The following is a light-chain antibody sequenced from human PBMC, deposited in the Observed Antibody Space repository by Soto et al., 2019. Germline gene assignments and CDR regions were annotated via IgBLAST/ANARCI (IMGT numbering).Light chain of an antibody. J-gene: IGKJ1*01. CDR1: QRITT. CDR3: QQYYDWPT. CDR2: GLS. V-gene: IGKV3-15*01. Sequence: EIVMTQSPATLSLSPGERATLSCRASQRITTVAWYQQKPGQAPRLLIYGLSIRAPGVPARFSVSGSGTEFTLTISSLQSEDFAVYFCQQYYDWPTFGQGTRWIS.